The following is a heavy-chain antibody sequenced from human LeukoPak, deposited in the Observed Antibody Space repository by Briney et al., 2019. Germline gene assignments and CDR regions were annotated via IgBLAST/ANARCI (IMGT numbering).Heavy chain of an antibody. CDR3: AKDFPFCGGAYGNPRAILFDF. CDR1: GFTFSSYS. CDR2: IRSGDDET. V-gene: IGHV3-23*01. Sequence: GGSLRLSCAASGFTFSSYSMSWVRQAPGKGLEWVSGIRSGDDETYYADSVKGRFTISRDDSKNTLYLQMNSLRAEDTAVYYCAKDFPFCGGAYGNPRAILFDFWGQGTLVTVSS. J-gene: IGHJ4*02. D-gene: IGHD2-21*01.